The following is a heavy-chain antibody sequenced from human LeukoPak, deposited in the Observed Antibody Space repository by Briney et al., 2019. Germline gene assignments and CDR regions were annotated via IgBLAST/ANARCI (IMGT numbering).Heavy chain of an antibody. D-gene: IGHD3-22*01. CDR1: GFTFSSYG. Sequence: PGRSLRLSCVASGFTFSSYGMHWVRQAPGKGLEWVVVIWYDGTNKYYADSVKGRFTISRDSPKNTLYLQMNSLRAEDTAVYYCARAAYDNSGYLTLWGQGTLVTVSS. CDR3: ARAAYDNSGYLTL. J-gene: IGHJ4*02. V-gene: IGHV3-33*01. CDR2: IWYDGTNK.